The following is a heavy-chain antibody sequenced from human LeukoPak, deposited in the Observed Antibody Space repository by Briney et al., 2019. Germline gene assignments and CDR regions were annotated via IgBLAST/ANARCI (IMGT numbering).Heavy chain of an antibody. V-gene: IGHV1-18*01. J-gene: IGHJ4*02. CDR2: ISAYNGNT. D-gene: IGHD6-19*01. Sequence: ASVKVSCKASGYTFTSYGISWVRQAPGQGLEWMGWISAYNGNTNYAQKLQGRVTMTTDTSTSTAYMELRSLRSDDTGVYYCARDLKGAWYSSGWYPYFDYWGQGTLVTVSS. CDR3: ARDLKGAWYSSGWYPYFDY. CDR1: GYTFTSYG.